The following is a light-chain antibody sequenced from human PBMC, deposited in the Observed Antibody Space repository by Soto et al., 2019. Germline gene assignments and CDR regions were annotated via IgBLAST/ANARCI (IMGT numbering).Light chain of an antibody. J-gene: IGKJ1*01. CDR1: QSLLNSNGYNY. Sequence: DVVMTQSPLSLPVIPGEPASISCRSSQSLLNSNGYNYLDWYLQKQGQSPQLLIYLGSNRASGVPDRFIGSGSGTDVTLKISRVEADDVWVYYCMQSLHTPRTFGQGTKVEIK. V-gene: IGKV2-28*01. CDR3: MQSLHTPRT. CDR2: LGS.